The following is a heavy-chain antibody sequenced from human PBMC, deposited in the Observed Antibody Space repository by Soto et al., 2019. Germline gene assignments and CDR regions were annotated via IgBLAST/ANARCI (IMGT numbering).Heavy chain of an antibody. Sequence: GGSLRLSCAASGFTFSSYSMNWVRQAPGKGLEWVSSISSSSSYIYYADSVKGRFTISRDNAKNSLYLQMNSLRAEDTAVYYCARVAVPLAVSGFDYWGQGTLVTVSS. CDR2: ISSSSSYI. J-gene: IGHJ4*02. CDR1: GFTFSSYS. D-gene: IGHD6-19*01. CDR3: ARVAVPLAVSGFDY. V-gene: IGHV3-21*01.